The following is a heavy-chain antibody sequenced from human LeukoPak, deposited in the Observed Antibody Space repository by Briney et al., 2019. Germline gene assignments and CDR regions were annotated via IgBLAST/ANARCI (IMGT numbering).Heavy chain of an antibody. Sequence: SETLSLTCTVSGGSISSYYWIWLGQPAGEGLEWFGRIYTSGSTNYNPSLKSRVTMSVDTSKNQFSLKLSSVTAADTAVYYCARDRGVRGGSYGTWFDPWGQGTLVIVSS. V-gene: IGHV4-4*07. D-gene: IGHD1-26*01. CDR2: IYTSGST. J-gene: IGHJ5*02. CDR3: ARDRGVRGGSYGTWFDP. CDR1: GGSISSYY.